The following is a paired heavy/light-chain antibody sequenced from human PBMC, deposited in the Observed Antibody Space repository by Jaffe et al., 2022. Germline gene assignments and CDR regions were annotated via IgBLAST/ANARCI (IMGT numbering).Heavy chain of an antibody. CDR2: ISAYTGNT. Sequence: QVQLVQSGGEVKKPGASVKVSCKSSDYTFTNYGFIWVRQAPGQGLEWMGWISAYTGNTNYAQNFQGRVTLTTDTSTTTAYMELRTLRSDDTAVYYCARGPYSGYDDPYYFDYWGQGTVVTVSS. CDR1: DYTFTNYG. CDR3: ARGPYSGYDDPYYFDY. V-gene: IGHV1-18*01. D-gene: IGHD5-12*01. J-gene: IGHJ4*02.
Light chain of an antibody. V-gene: IGLV2-11*01. CDR1: STDVGGYNY. CDR3: CSYAGSYSLYV. CDR2: DVS. J-gene: IGLJ1*01. Sequence: QSALTQPRSVSGSPGQSVTISCTGTSTDVGGYNYVSWYQQHPGKAPKLMIYDVSERPSGVPDRFSGSKSGNTASLTISGLQAEDEADYYCCSYAGSYSLYVCGTGTKVTVL.